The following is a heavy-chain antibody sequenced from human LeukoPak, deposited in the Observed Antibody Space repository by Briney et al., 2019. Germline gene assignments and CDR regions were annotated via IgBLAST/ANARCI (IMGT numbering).Heavy chain of an antibody. J-gene: IGHJ4*02. V-gene: IGHV3-33*01. D-gene: IGHD6-13*01. CDR1: GFTFSTYG. CDR2: IWYDGSNK. CDR3: ARDYSSSWYKSTDY. Sequence: GGSLRLSCAASGFTFSTYGMHWVRQAPGKGLEWVAVIWYDGSNKYYADSVKGRFTISRDNSKNTLYLQMNSLRAEDTAVYYCARDYSSSWYKSTDYWGQGTQVTVSS.